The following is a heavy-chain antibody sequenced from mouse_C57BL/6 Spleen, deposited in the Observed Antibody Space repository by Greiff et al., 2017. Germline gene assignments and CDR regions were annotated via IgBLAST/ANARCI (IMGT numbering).Heavy chain of an antibody. D-gene: IGHD1-1*01. J-gene: IGHJ2*01. CDR1: GYTFTSYW. CDR3: ARGFITTVVVPFDY. CDR2: IHPNSGST. Sequence: VQLQQPGAELVKPGASVKLSCKASGYTFTSYWMHWVKQRPGQGLEWIGMIHPNSGSTNYNEKFKSKATLTVDKSSSTAYMQLSSLTSEDSAVYYCARGFITTVVVPFDYWGQGTTLTVSS. V-gene: IGHV1-64*01.